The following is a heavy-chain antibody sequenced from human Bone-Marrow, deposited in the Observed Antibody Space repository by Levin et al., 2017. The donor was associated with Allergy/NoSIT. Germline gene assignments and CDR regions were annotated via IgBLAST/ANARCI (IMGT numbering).Heavy chain of an antibody. CDR3: ATAHDSTTDY. D-gene: IGHD3-22*01. V-gene: IGHV3-53*01. J-gene: IGHJ4*02. CDR1: GFTVSSNY. CDR2: IYSGGST. Sequence: LSLTCAASGFTVSSNYMSWVRQAPGQGLEWVSVIYSGGSTYYTDSVKGRFTISRDNSKNTLYLQMNSLRAEDTAMYYCATAHDSTTDYWGQGTLVTVSS.